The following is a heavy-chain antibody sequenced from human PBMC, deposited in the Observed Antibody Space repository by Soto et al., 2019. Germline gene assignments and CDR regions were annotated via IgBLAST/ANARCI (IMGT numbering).Heavy chain of an antibody. Sequence: QVQLVESGGGVVQPGRSLRLSCAASGFTFSSYAMHWVRQAPGKGLEWVAVISYDGSNKYYADSVKGRFTISRDNSKNTLYLQMNSLRAEDTAVYYCAREKGSWFGNWGQGTLVTVSS. CDR2: ISYDGSNK. J-gene: IGHJ4*02. CDR1: GFTFSSYA. V-gene: IGHV3-30-3*01. D-gene: IGHD3-10*01. CDR3: AREKGSWFGN.